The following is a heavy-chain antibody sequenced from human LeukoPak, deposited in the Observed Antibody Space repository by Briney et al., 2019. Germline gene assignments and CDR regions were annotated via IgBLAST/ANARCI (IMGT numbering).Heavy chain of an antibody. V-gene: IGHV3-7*01. D-gene: IGHD2-21*01. J-gene: IGHJ4*02. CDR3: AKEFNRGLPDY. CDR1: GFTFSNYW. CDR2: IRQDGSEK. Sequence: GGSLRLSCAASGFTFSNYWMSWVRQAPGKGLEWVANIRQDGSEKYSVNSVKGRFTISRDNAKNSLYLQMNSLRAEDTAVYYCAKEFNRGLPDYWGQGTLVTVPS.